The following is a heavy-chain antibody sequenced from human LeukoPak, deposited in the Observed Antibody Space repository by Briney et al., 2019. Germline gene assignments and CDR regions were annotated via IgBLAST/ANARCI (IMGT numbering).Heavy chain of an antibody. V-gene: IGHV3-23*01. D-gene: IGHD2-2*01. J-gene: IGHJ4*02. CDR3: AKGDIVVVPAAAFDY. Sequence: GGSLRLSCAASGFTFSSYATSWVRQAPGKGLEWVSAISGSGGSTYYADSVKGRFTISRDNSKNTLYLQMNSLRAEDTAVYYCAKGDIVVVPAAAFDYWGQGTLVTVSS. CDR2: ISGSGGST. CDR1: GFTFSSYA.